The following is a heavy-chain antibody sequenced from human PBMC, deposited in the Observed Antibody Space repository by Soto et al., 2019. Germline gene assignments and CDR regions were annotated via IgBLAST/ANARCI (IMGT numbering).Heavy chain of an antibody. Sequence: SETLSLTCTVSGGSVSSGSYYWSSIRQPPGKGLEWIGYIYYSGSTNYNPSLKSRVTISVDTSKNQFSLKLSSVTAADTAVYYCARDLRDFWSGYQSWGQGTLVTVSS. CDR1: GGSVSSGSYY. CDR3: ARDLRDFWSGYQS. CDR2: IYYSGST. V-gene: IGHV4-61*01. J-gene: IGHJ4*02. D-gene: IGHD3-3*01.